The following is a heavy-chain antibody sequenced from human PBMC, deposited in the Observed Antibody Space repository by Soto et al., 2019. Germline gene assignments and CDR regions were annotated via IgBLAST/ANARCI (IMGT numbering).Heavy chain of an antibody. V-gene: IGHV4-31*03. CDR2: IYYSGST. D-gene: IGHD3-22*01. J-gene: IGHJ4*02. CDR3: ASSGDSSGYFQKTFDY. CDR1: GGSISSGGYY. Sequence: QVQLQESGPGLVKPSQTLSLTCTFSGGSISSGGYYWSWIRQHPGKGPEWIGYIYYSGSTYYNPSLKSRVTISVDTSKNQFSLKLSSVTAADTAVYYCASSGDSSGYFQKTFDYWGQGTLVTVSS.